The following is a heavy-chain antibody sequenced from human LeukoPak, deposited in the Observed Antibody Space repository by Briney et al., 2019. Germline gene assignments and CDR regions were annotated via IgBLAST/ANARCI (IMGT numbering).Heavy chain of an antibody. V-gene: IGHV4-59*01. J-gene: IGHJ4*02. CDR2: IYYSGST. CDR3: AREKGNSYGYDY. Sequence: SETLFLTCTVSGGSISSFYWTWIRQPPGKGLEWIGYIYYSGSTNYNPSLKSRVTISVDTSMNQFSLKLSSVTAADTAVYYCAREKGNSYGYDYWGQETLVTVSS. CDR1: GGSISSFY. D-gene: IGHD5-18*01.